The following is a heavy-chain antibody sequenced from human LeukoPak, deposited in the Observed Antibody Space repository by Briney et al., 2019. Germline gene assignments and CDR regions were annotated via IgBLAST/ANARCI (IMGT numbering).Heavy chain of an antibody. CDR3: ARVRWFGPRRRLYYYGMDV. J-gene: IGHJ6*02. Sequence: GASVKVSCKAYGYTFTSYDINWVRQATGQGLEWMGWMNPNSGNTGYAQKFQGRVTMTRNTSISTAYMELSSLRSEDTAVYYCARVRWFGPRRRLYYYGMDVWGQGTTVTVSS. CDR2: MNPNSGNT. V-gene: IGHV1-8*01. D-gene: IGHD3-10*01. CDR1: GYTFTSYD.